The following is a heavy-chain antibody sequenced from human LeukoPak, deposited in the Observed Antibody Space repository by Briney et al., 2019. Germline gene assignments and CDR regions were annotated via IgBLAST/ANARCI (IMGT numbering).Heavy chain of an antibody. CDR3: TIPRSQDPSRLLLPSD. J-gene: IGHJ4*02. D-gene: IGHD2-15*01. CDR1: GFTFSGSA. CDR2: IRSKANSYAT. V-gene: IGHV3-73*01. Sequence: GGSLKLSCAASGFTFSGSAMHWVRQASGKGLEWVGRIRSKANSYATAYAASVKGRLTISRDDSKNTAYLQMNSLKTEDTAVYYCTIPRSQDPSRLLLPSDWGQGTLVTVSS.